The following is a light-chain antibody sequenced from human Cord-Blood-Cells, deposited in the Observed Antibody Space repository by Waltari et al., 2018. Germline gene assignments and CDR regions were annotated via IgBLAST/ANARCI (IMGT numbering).Light chain of an antibody. CDR2: DAS. Sequence: DIQMTQSPSTLSASVGDRVTITCRASQRISSWLAWYQQKPGKAPKLLIYDASSLESGVPSRFSGSGAGTEFTLTSSSLHPDDFATYYCQQYNSYSWTFGQGTKVEIK. V-gene: IGKV1-5*01. CDR3: QQYNSYSWT. CDR1: QRISSW. J-gene: IGKJ1*01.